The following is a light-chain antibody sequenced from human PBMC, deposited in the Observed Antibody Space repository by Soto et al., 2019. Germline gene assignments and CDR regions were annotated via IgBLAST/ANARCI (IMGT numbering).Light chain of an antibody. Sequence: QSVLTQPPSASGAPGQRVTISCSGSASNIGRDPVNWYQQVPGTAPKLLIYENNHRPSGVPDRFSGSKSGTSASLVISGLQSEDEAEYFCAGWDGSLKVFVFGTGTKLTVL. V-gene: IGLV1-44*01. CDR3: AGWDGSLKVFV. CDR1: ASNIGRDP. J-gene: IGLJ1*01. CDR2: ENN.